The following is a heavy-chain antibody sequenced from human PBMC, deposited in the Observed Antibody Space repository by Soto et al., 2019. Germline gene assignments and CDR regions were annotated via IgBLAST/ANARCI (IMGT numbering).Heavy chain of an antibody. J-gene: IGHJ6*02. CDR2: IIPLFGTA. Sequence: QVQLVQSGAEVKKPGSSVKVSCKVSGDTFKSYAFSWVRQAPGQGLEWIGRIIPLFGTADYPLRFQGRVTMSAAESTSTAYMELSSPRSEDTAVYYCARDTDVVVVAATLNFYYYGLDVWGQGTKVTVS. D-gene: IGHD2-15*01. CDR1: GDTFKSYA. CDR3: ARDTDVVVVAATLNFYYYGLDV. V-gene: IGHV1-69*18.